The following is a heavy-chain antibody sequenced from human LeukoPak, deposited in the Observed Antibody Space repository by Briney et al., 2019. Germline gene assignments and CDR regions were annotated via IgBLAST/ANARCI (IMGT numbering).Heavy chain of an antibody. D-gene: IGHD1-26*01. CDR3: ARDSIVGPTKGAFGI. Sequence: ASVKVSCKASGYTFTSYGISWVRQAPGQGLEWMGWISAYNGNTNYAQKLQGRVTLTTDTSTSTAYMELRSLRSDDTAVYYCARDSIVGPTKGAFGIWGQGTMVTVSS. V-gene: IGHV1-18*01. CDR2: ISAYNGNT. J-gene: IGHJ3*02. CDR1: GYTFTSYG.